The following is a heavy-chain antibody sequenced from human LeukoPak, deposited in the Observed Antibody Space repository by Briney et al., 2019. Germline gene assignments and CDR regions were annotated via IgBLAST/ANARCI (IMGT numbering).Heavy chain of an antibody. Sequence: PGGSLRLSCAASGFTFDDYAMHWVRHDPGKGLEWVSLISGDGGSTYYADSVKGRFTISRDNSKNSLYLQMNSLRTEDTALYYCAKGPYSSGWYETYYFDYWGQGTLVTVSS. CDR1: GFTFDDYA. CDR3: AKGPYSSGWYETYYFDY. J-gene: IGHJ4*02. D-gene: IGHD6-19*01. V-gene: IGHV3-43*02. CDR2: ISGDGGST.